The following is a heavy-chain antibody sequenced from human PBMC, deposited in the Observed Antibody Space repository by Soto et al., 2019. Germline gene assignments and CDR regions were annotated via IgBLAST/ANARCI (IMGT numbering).Heavy chain of an antibody. CDR1: GYTFTSYA. Sequence: ASVTVSCKASGYTFTSYAIHWVRQDPGQRLEWMGWINAGNGNTEYSQKFQGRVTITRDTSASTAYMELSSLRSEDTAVYYCASSYSNYALIDYYYYGMDVWGQGTTVTVSS. J-gene: IGHJ6*02. CDR2: INAGNGNT. V-gene: IGHV1-3*01. CDR3: ASSYSNYALIDYYYYGMDV. D-gene: IGHD4-4*01.